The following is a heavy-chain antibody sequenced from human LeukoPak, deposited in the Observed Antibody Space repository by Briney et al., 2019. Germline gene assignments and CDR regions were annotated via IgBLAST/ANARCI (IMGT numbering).Heavy chain of an antibody. D-gene: IGHD3-9*01. J-gene: IGHJ4*02. CDR2: ISSSSSTI. CDR1: GFTFSSYS. Sequence: GGSLRLSCAASGFTFSSYSMNWVRQAPGKGLEWVSYISSSSSTIYYADSVKGRFTISRDNAKNSLYLQMNSLRAEDTAVYYCARDSSNRYYDILTGYQSHALFDYWGQGTLATVSS. V-gene: IGHV3-48*01. CDR3: ARDSSNRYYDILTGYQSHALFDY.